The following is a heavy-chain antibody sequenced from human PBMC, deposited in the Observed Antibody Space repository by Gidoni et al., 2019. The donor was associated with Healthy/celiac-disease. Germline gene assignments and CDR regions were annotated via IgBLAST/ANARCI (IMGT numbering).Heavy chain of an antibody. V-gene: IGHV3-21*01. J-gene: IGHJ3*01. CDR1: GFTFSSYS. CDR3: ARAPGYYNGT. D-gene: IGHD1-20*01. Sequence: EVPLVESVVDLVKPGGSLRLSCAASGFTFSSYSMNWVRQAPGKWREWVSSSSGRSSYIYYADSVKGRFTISRDNAKNSLYLHMNRLRAEDTAVYYCARAPGYYNGTWGQGTMVTVSS. CDR2: SSGRSSYI.